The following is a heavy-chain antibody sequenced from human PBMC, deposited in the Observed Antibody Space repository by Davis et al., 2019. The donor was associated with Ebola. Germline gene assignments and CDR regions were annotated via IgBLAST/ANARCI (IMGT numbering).Heavy chain of an antibody. V-gene: IGHV1-3*01. Sequence: ASVKVSCTASGYTFTSYAMHWVRQAPGQRLEWMGWINAGNGNTKYSQKFQGRVTITRDTSASTAYMELSSLRSDDTAVYYCARGWGVVVVAATPGWFDPWGQGTLVTVSS. CDR1: GYTFTSYA. CDR2: INAGNGNT. D-gene: IGHD2-15*01. CDR3: ARGWGVVVVAATPGWFDP. J-gene: IGHJ5*02.